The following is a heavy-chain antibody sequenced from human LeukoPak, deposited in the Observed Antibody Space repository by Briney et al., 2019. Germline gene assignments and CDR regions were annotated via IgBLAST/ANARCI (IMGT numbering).Heavy chain of an antibody. D-gene: IGHD3/OR15-3a*01. CDR1: GFTLSSYG. V-gene: IGHV3-23*01. J-gene: IGHJ4*02. CDR3: AKNGRAMDMYFDY. Sequence: PGGSLRLSCAASGFTLSSYGMNWVRQAPGKGLEWLSYISSSSDTIHYADSVKGRFTIARDNSKNTLHLQLNSLRAEDTAIYYCAKNGRAMDMYFDYWGQGTLVTVSS. CDR2: ISSSSDTI.